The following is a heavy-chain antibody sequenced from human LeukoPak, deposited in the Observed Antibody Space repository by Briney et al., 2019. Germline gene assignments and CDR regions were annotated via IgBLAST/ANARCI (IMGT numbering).Heavy chain of an antibody. CDR3: ARVRGGAPFDP. D-gene: IGHD2-21*01. Sequence: ASVKVSCKASGGTFSSYAISWVRQAPGQGLEWMGGIIPIFGTANYAQKFQGRVTITTDESTSTAYMELSSPRSEDTAVYYCARVRGGAPFDPWGQGTLVTVSS. CDR1: GGTFSSYA. J-gene: IGHJ5*02. CDR2: IIPIFGTA. V-gene: IGHV1-69*05.